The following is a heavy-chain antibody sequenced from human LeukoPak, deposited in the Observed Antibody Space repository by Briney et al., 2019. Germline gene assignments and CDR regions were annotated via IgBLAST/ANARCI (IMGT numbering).Heavy chain of an antibody. J-gene: IGHJ1*01. CDR2: IYTSGST. CDR1: GGSISSYY. D-gene: IGHD5-12*01. V-gene: IGHV4-4*07. Sequence: SETLSLTCTVPGGSISSYYWSWIRQPAGKGLEWIGRIYTSGSTNYNPSLKSRVTMSVDTSKNQFSLKLSSVTAADTAVYYCARGGSKRRFAEYFQHWGQGTLVTVSS. CDR3: ARGGSKRRFAEYFQH.